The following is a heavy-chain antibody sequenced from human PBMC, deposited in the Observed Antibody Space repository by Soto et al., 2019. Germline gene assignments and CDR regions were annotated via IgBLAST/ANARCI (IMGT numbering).Heavy chain of an antibody. CDR2: ITWNSGSI. CDR3: VASEYSNPHHRYFDL. J-gene: IGHJ2*01. V-gene: IGHV3-9*01. D-gene: IGHD4-4*01. Sequence: EVQLVDSGGDLVQPGRSLRLSCAASGFTFDDYVMHWVRQVPGKGLEWVSAITWNSGSIGYADSVKGRFTISRDNAKNSLYQKMNSLRPADTALYYCVASEYSNPHHRYFDLWGRGTLVTVSS. CDR1: GFTFDDYV.